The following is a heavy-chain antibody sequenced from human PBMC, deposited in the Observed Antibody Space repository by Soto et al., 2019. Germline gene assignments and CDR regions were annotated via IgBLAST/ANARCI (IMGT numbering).Heavy chain of an antibody. V-gene: IGHV4-34*01. CDR1: VGSFSCYY. J-gene: IGHJ6*02. Sequence: PSETLSLTCAVYVGSFSCYYWSWIRQPPGKGLEWIGEINHSGSTNYNPSLKSRVTISVDTSKNQFSLKLSSVTAADTAVYYCARGVLRFLEWLLSPYYYYGMDVWGQGTTVTVSS. D-gene: IGHD3-3*01. CDR3: ARGVLRFLEWLLSPYYYYGMDV. CDR2: INHSGST.